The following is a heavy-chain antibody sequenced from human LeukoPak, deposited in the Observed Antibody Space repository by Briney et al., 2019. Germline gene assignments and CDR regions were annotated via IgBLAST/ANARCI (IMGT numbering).Heavy chain of an antibody. CDR1: GFTVSSNY. CDR3: ARDRCTTTSCYGGFDY. Sequence: GGSLRLSCAASGFTVSSNYMSWVRQAPGKGLEWVSVIYSGGSTYYADSVKGRFTISRDNSENTLYLQMNSLRAEDTAVYYCARDRCTTTSCYGGFDYWGQGTLVTVSS. V-gene: IGHV3-53*01. J-gene: IGHJ4*02. CDR2: IYSGGST. D-gene: IGHD2-2*01.